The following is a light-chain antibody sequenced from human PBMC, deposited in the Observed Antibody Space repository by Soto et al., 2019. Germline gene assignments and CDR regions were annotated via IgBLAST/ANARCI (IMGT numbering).Light chain of an antibody. J-gene: IGKJ1*01. CDR2: GAS. CDR1: QRVSSY. Sequence: EIVLTQSPGTLSLSPGERATLSCRASQRVSSYLAWYQQKPGQAPRLLIYGASSRATGIPDRFSGSGSGTDFTLTISRLEPEDFAVYYCQQYGISPRTFGPGTKVEIK. CDR3: QQYGISPRT. V-gene: IGKV3-20*01.